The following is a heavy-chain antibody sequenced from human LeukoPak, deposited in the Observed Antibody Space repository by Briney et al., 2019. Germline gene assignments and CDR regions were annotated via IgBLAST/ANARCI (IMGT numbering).Heavy chain of an antibody. CDR2: IYYSGST. Sequence: SETLSLTCAVSGGSISSGGYSWSWIRQHPGKGLEWIGYIYYSGSTYYNPSLKSRVTISVDTSKNQFSLKLSSVTAADTAVYYCARQTYYYDSSAPPGAFDIWGQGTMVTVSS. J-gene: IGHJ3*02. CDR3: ARQTYYYDSSAPPGAFDI. V-gene: IGHV4-31*11. D-gene: IGHD3-22*01. CDR1: GGSISSGGYS.